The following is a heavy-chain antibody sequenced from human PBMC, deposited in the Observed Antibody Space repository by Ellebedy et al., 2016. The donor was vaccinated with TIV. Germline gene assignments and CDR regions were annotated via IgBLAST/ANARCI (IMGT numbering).Heavy chain of an antibody. CDR2: IWYDGSNK. D-gene: IGHD5-18*01. V-gene: IGHV3-33*08. CDR3: ARSDTSLVTPEDS. J-gene: IGHJ4*02. Sequence: PGGSLRLSCAASGFTFSSYGMHWVRQAPGKGLEWVAVIWYDGSNKNYADSVQGRFTISRDNSKNTLYLQMNSLRAEDTAVYYCARSDTSLVTPEDSWGQGTLVTVSS. CDR1: GFTFSSYG.